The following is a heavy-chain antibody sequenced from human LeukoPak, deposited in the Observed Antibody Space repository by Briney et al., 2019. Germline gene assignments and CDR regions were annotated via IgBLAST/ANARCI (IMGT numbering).Heavy chain of an antibody. CDR3: TRGDSSGYYYV. V-gene: IGHV3-49*04. CDR2: IRSKAYGGTT. D-gene: IGHD3-22*01. Sequence: GGSLRLSCTASGFTFGDYAMSWVRQAPGKGLEWVGFIRSKAYGGTTEYAASVKGRFTISRDDSKSIAYLQMNSLKTEDTAVYYCTRGDSSGYYYVGGQGTLVTVSS. J-gene: IGHJ1*01. CDR1: GFTFGDYA.